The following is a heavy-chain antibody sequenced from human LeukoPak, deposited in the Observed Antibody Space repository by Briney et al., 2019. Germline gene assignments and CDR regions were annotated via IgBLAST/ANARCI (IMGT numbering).Heavy chain of an antibody. CDR1: GSTFSSYG. CDR2: ISSSSNIM. J-gene: IGHJ4*02. CDR3: ARGAQWPY. D-gene: IGHD6-19*01. Sequence: PGGSLRPSCAASGSTFSSYGMNWVRQAPGKGLEWVSYISSSSNIMNYADSVKGRFTTSRDNAKNSLYLQMNSLRAEDTAVYYCARGAQWPYWGQGTLVTVSS. V-gene: IGHV3-48*01.